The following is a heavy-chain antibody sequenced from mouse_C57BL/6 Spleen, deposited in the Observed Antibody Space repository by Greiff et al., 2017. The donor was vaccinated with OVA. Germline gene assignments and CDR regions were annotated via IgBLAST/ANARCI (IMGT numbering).Heavy chain of an antibody. CDR1: GYTFTSYW. CDR3: ARERDGLDY. J-gene: IGHJ2*01. D-gene: IGHD1-1*01. CDR2: IYPGSGST. V-gene: IGHV1-55*01. Sequence: QVHVKQPGAELVKPGASVKMSCKASGYTFTSYWITWVKQRPGQGLEWIGDIYPGSGSTNYNEKFKSKATLTVDTSSSTAYMQLSSLTSEDSAVYYCARERDGLDYWGQGTTLTVSS.